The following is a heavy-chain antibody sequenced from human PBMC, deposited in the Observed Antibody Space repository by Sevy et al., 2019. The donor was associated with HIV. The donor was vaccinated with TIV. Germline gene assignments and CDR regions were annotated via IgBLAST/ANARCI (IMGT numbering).Heavy chain of an antibody. J-gene: IGHJ4*02. CDR3: VKPLIVVVVAASFDY. CDR1: GFTFSSYA. CDR2: ISSNGGST. Sequence: GGYLRLSCSASGFTFSSYAMHWVRQAPGKGLEYVSAISSNGGSTYYADSVKGRFTISRDNSKNTLYLQMSSLRAEDTAVYYCVKPLIVVVVAASFDYWGQGTLVTVSS. D-gene: IGHD2-15*01. V-gene: IGHV3-64D*06.